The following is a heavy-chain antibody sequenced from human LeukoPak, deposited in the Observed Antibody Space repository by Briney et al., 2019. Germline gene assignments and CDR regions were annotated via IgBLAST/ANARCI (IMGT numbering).Heavy chain of an antibody. Sequence: GRTLRLPCAVSGLPYDELATQWVSHARTKGLEWVFLISGDDGSTDYADSVKGRFTISRDNSKNSLYLQMSSLRTEDSALYYCAKLTGDYRENWGQGTLVTVSS. CDR1: GLPYDELA. V-gene: IGHV3-43*02. CDR2: ISGDDGST. J-gene: IGHJ4*02. CDR3: AKLTGDYREN. D-gene: IGHD4-11*01.